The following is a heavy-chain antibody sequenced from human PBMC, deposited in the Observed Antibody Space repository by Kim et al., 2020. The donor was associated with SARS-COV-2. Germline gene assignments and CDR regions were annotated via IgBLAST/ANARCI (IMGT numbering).Heavy chain of an antibody. D-gene: IGHD2-2*01. CDR2: ISSNGGST. J-gene: IGHJ6*02. Sequence: GGSLRLSCSASGFTFSSYAMHWVRQAPGKGLEYVSAISSNGGSTYYADSVKGRFTISRDNSKNTLYLQMSSLRAEDTAVYYCVKDTTTHKNGMDVWGQGTTVTVSS. V-gene: IGHV3-64D*06. CDR3: VKDTTTHKNGMDV. CDR1: GFTFSSYA.